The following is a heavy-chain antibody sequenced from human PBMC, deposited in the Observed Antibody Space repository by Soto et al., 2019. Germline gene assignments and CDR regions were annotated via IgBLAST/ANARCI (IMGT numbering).Heavy chain of an antibody. J-gene: IGHJ4*02. V-gene: IGHV4-39*02. Sequence: SETLSLTCTVSGASINNSNFYWGWIRQPPGKGLEWIGTVYSSGSTSYNPSLQSRLIISVDTSKSYVSLKLNSLTAADTALYYCAGIDYDFRRSFSDYWGQGILVTVSS. CDR2: VYSSGST. D-gene: IGHD3-3*01. CDR1: GASINNSNFY. CDR3: AGIDYDFRRSFSDY.